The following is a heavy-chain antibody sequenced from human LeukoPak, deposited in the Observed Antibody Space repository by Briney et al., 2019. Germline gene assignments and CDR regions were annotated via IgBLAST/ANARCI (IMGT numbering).Heavy chain of an antibody. CDR1: GGSISSGSYY. J-gene: IGHJ6*03. CDR3: ARDRTQWPESESYYYYYMDV. CDR2: IYTSGST. V-gene: IGHV4-61*02. D-gene: IGHD6-19*01. Sequence: KPSQTLSLTCTVSGGSISSGSYYWSWIRQPAGKGLEWIGRIYTSGSTNYNPSLKSRVTISVDTSKNQYSLKLSPVTAADTAVYYCARDRTQWPESESYYYYYMDVWGKGTTVTVSS.